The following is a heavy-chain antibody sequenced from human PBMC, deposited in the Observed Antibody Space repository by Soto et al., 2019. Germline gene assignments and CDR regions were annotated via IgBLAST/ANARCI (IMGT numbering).Heavy chain of an antibody. Sequence: ASVKVSCKASGYTFTSYYMHWVRQAPGQGLEWMGIINPSGGSTSYAQKFQGRVTMTRDTSTSTVYMELSSLRSEDTAVYYCARGKGDGDYYYYYMDVWGKGTTVTVSS. CDR2: INPSGGST. CDR1: GYTFTSYY. CDR3: ARGKGDGDYYYYYMDV. D-gene: IGHD4-17*01. J-gene: IGHJ6*03. V-gene: IGHV1-46*01.